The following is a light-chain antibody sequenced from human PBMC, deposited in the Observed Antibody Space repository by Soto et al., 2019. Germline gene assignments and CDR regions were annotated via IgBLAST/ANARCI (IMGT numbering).Light chain of an antibody. CDR1: QSVSSY. V-gene: IGKV3-11*01. CDR3: QQRSKWSIT. Sequence: EIVLTQSPATLSLSPGERATLSCRASQSVSSYLAWYQQKPGQAPRLLIYDASNRATGIPARFSGSGSGTDFTLTISSLEPEDIPVYYCQQRSKWSITCGQGTRQKSK. J-gene: IGKJ5*01. CDR2: DAS.